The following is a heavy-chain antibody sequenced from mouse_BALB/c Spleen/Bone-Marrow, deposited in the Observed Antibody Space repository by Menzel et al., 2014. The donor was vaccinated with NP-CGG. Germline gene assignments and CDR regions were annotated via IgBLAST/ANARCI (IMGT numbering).Heavy chain of an antibody. CDR1: GYSITSGYY. V-gene: IGHV3-6*02. CDR3: SRGGDYFFDY. CDR2: ISYDDSN. Sequence: DVKLVESGPGLVKPSQSLSLTCSVTGYSITSGYYWNWIRQFPGNKLEWMGYISYDDSNNYDPSLKNRISITRDTSENQFFLKLNSVTTEDTATYYCSRGGDYFFDYWGQGTTLTVSS. J-gene: IGHJ2*01. D-gene: IGHD2-13*01.